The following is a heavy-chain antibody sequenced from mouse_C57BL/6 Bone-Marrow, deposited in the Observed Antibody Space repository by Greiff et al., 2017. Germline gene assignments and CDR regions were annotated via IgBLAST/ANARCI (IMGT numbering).Heavy chain of an antibody. CDR2: ISDGGSYT. CDR1: GFTFSSYA. J-gene: IGHJ2*01. Sequence: DVKLVESGGGLVKPGGSLKLSCAASGFTFSSYAMSWVRQTPEKRLEWVATISDGGSYTYYPDNVKGRFTISRDNAKNNLYLQMSHLKSEDTAMYYCARDRRYYGSREFDYWGQGTTLTVSS. V-gene: IGHV5-4*01. D-gene: IGHD1-1*01. CDR3: ARDRRYYGSREFDY.